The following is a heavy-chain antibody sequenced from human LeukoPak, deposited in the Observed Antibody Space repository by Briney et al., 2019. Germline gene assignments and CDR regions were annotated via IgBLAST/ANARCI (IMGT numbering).Heavy chain of an antibody. CDR1: GFTFSSYG. CDR2: IWYDGSKK. J-gene: IGHJ4*02. V-gene: IGHV3-33*01. D-gene: IGHD6-13*01. Sequence: GSLRLSCAASGFTFSSYGMEWVRQAPGKGLEWLTVIWYDGSKKYYADSVKGRFTISRDNAKNSLYLQMNSLRAEDTAVYYCARVGQQLADSWGQGTLVTVSS. CDR3: ARVGQQLADS.